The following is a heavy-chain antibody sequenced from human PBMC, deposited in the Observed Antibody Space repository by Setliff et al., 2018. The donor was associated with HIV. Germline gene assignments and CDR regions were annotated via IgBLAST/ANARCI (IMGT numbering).Heavy chain of an antibody. CDR1: GGTFSTYA. V-gene: IGHV1-69*11. D-gene: IGHD3-10*01. J-gene: IGHJ2*01. CDR2: LGAP. Sequence: SVKVSCKASGGTFSTYAIGWVRQAPVLGAPDYAQKFQGRVTITADESTSTADMELSSLRSEDTAVYYCARDDHYYDSGSYYSDWYFDLWGRGTLVTVSS. CDR3: ARDDHYYDSGSYYSDWYFDL.